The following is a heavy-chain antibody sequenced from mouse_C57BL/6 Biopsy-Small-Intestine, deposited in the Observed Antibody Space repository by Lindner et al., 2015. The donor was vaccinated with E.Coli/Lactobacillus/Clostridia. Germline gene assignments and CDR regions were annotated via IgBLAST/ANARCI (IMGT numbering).Heavy chain of an antibody. J-gene: IGHJ4*01. Sequence: SVKVSCKASGFTFKTHAMHWVRQAPGHRLEWMGWLNAGNGNIEYSQKFQGRVTISRDASANTGYMELSSLTSADTAVYYCTRGIHSGAWLDDFWGQGTLVTVYS. V-gene: IGHV14-4*02. CDR3: TRGIHSGAWLDDF. CDR1: GFTFKTHA. D-gene: IGHD1-3*01. CDR2: LNAGNGNI.